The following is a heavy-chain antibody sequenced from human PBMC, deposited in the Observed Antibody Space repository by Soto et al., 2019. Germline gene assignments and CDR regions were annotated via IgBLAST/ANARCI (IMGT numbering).Heavy chain of an antibody. CDR1: GFTFTSSA. CDR2: IVVGSGNT. CDR3: AAVGWLGMKYYYYYGMDV. Sequence: GASVKVSCKASGFTFTSSAVQWVRQARGQRLEWIGWIVVGSGNTNYAQKFQERVTITRDMSTSTAYMELSSLRSEDTAVYYCAAVGWLGMKYYYYYGMDVWGQGTTVTVSS. D-gene: IGHD6-19*01. J-gene: IGHJ6*02. V-gene: IGHV1-58*01.